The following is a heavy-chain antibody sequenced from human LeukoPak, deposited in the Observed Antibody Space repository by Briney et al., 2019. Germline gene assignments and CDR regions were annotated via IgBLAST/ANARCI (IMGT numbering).Heavy chain of an antibody. D-gene: IGHD2-21*02. CDR3: ARDLYCGGDCYSGYYYYGMDV. Sequence: PSETLSLTCTVSGGSISSGGYYWSWIRQHPGKGLEWIGYIYYSGSTYYNPSLKSRVTISVDTSKNQFSLKLSSVTAADTAVYXCARDLYCGGDCYSGYYYYGMDVWGQGTTVTVSS. CDR2: IYYSGST. CDR1: GGSISSGGYY. V-gene: IGHV4-31*03. J-gene: IGHJ6*02.